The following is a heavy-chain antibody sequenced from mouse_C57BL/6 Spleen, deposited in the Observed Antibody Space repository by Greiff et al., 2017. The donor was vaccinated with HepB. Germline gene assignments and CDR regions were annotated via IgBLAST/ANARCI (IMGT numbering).Heavy chain of an antibody. Sequence: EVKLQESGGDLVKPGGSLKLSCAASGFTFSSYGMSWVRQTPDKRLEWVATISSGGSYTYYPDSVKGRFTISRDNAKNTLYLQMSSLKSEDTAMYYCARGAYYDYDGYYFDYWGQGTTLTVSS. CDR3: ARGAYYDYDGYYFDY. CDR1: GFTFSSYG. J-gene: IGHJ2*01. CDR2: ISSGGSYT. V-gene: IGHV5-6*01. D-gene: IGHD2-4*01.